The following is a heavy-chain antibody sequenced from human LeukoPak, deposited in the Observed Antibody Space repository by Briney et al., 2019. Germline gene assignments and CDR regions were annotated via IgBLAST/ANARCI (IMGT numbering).Heavy chain of an antibody. CDR1: GFTFSSYA. D-gene: IGHD3-10*01. CDR3: ANNFYSSGSWGFAL. V-gene: IGHV3-23*01. J-gene: IGHJ3*01. CDR2: ISVTGDSS. Sequence: PGGSLRLSCAASGFTFSSYATSWVRQAPGKGLEWVSAISVTGDSSNYADSVKGRFTISRDNSKNTLYLQMNSLRAEDTAVYYCANNFYSSGSWGFALWGQGTLVTVSS.